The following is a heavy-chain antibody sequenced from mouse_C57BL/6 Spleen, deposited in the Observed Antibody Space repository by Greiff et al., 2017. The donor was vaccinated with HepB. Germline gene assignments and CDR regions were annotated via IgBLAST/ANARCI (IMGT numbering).Heavy chain of an antibody. V-gene: IGHV1-19*01. CDR1: GYTFTDYY. Sequence: VQLQQSGPVLVKPGASVKMSCKASGYTFTDYYMNWVKQSHGKSLEWIGVINPYNGGTSYNQKFKGKATLTVDKSSSTAYMELNSLTSEDSAVYYCARGGERGRFDYWGQGTTLTVSS. CDR3: ARGGERGRFDY. D-gene: IGHD3-3*01. J-gene: IGHJ2*01. CDR2: INPYNGGT.